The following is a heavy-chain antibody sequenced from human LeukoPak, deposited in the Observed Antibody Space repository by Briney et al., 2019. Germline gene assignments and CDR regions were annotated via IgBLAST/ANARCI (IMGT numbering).Heavy chain of an antibody. J-gene: IGHJ4*02. CDR3: ARGYSYGSLSFDY. CDR1: GYSISSGYY. V-gene: IGHV4-38-2*02. Sequence: SETLSLTCTVSGYSISSGYYWGWIRQPPGKWLEWIGSIYHSGSTYYNPSLKSRVTISVDTSKNQFSLKLSSVTAADTAVYYCARGYSYGSLSFDYWGQGTPVTVSS. D-gene: IGHD5-18*01. CDR2: IYHSGST.